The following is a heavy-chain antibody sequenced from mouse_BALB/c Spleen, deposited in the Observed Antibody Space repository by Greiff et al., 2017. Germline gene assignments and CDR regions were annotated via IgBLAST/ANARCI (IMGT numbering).Heavy chain of an antibody. CDR1: GYSITSDYA. V-gene: IGHV3-2*02. CDR2: ISYSGST. Sequence: EVKLMESGPGLVKPSQSLSLTCTVTGYSITSDYAWNWIRQFPGNKLEWMGYISYSGSTSYNPSLKSRISITRDTSKNQFFLQLNSVTTEDTATYYCARWDHYYGYSDYWGQGTTLTVSS. J-gene: IGHJ2*01. CDR3: ARWDHYYGYSDY. D-gene: IGHD1-2*01.